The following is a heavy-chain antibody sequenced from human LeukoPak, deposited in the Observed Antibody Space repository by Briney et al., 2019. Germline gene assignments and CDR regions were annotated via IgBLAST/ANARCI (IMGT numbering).Heavy chain of an antibody. J-gene: IGHJ4*02. CDR2: LYSDGNT. V-gene: IGHV3-53*01. D-gene: IGHD1-14*01. CDR3: ARGVEPLAANTLAY. Sequence: PGGSLRLSCAASGFTVITNDMTWVRQAPGKGLEWVSVLYSDGNTKYADYVQGRFIISRDNSKNTLYLEMNSLSPDDTAAYYCARGVEPLAANTLAYWGQGTLVTVSS. CDR1: GFTVITND.